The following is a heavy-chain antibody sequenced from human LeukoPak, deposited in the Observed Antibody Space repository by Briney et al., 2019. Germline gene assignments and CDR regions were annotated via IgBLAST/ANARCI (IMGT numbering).Heavy chain of an antibody. CDR2: ISYDGSNK. V-gene: IGHV3-30*04. Sequence: GGPLRLSCAASGFTFSSYAMHGVRQAPGKGLEWGAVISYDGSNKYYADSVRGRFTISRDNSKDTLYLQMNSLRAEDTAVYYCAREPYYDFWSGTDGNPGDAFDIWGQGTMVTASS. J-gene: IGHJ3*02. CDR3: AREPYYDFWSGTDGNPGDAFDI. CDR1: GFTFSSYA. D-gene: IGHD3-3*01.